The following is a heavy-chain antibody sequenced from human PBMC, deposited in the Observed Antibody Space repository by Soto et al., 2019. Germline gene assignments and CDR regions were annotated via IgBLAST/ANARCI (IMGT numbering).Heavy chain of an antibody. CDR2: IWYDGFNK. Sequence: LRLSCAVSGFTFSNYGIHWVRQAPGKGLEWVAVIWYDGFNKYYADSVKGRFTISRDASKNTLYLQINSLRVEDTAIYYCARVPFGTTRDFDFWGQGTLVTVSS. V-gene: IGHV3-33*01. CDR3: ARVPFGTTRDFDF. D-gene: IGHD1-1*01. CDR1: GFTFSNYG. J-gene: IGHJ4*02.